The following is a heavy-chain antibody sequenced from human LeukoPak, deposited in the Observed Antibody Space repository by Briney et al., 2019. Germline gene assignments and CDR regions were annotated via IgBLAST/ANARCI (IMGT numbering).Heavy chain of an antibody. CDR1: GFTFSSYA. CDR3: ARDPGPFPPRYYYYYGMDV. CDR2: ISGSGGST. J-gene: IGHJ6*02. V-gene: IGHV3-23*01. Sequence: GGSLRLSCAASGFTFSSYAMSWVRQAPGKGLEWVSAISGSGGSTYYADSVKGRFTISRDNSKNTLYLQMNSLRAEDTAVYYCARDPGPFPPRYYYYYGMDVWGQGTTVTVSS.